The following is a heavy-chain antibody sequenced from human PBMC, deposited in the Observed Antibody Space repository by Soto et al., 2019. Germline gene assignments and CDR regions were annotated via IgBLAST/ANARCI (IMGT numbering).Heavy chain of an antibody. CDR3: ARDGCSGSNCLNWFDP. CDR1: GFTFSSYS. V-gene: IGHV3-48*01. J-gene: IGHJ5*02. Sequence: EVQLVESGGGLVQPGGSLRRYCSASGFTFSSYSMNWVRQAPGKGLEWVSYISSSSTTKYYADSVKGRFTISRDNAKNSLYLQMNSLRAEDTAVYYCARDGCSGSNCLNWFDPWGQGTLVTVSS. CDR2: ISSSSTTK. D-gene: IGHD2-15*01.